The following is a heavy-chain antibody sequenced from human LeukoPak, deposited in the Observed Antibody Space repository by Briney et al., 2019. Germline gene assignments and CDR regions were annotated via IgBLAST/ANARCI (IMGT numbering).Heavy chain of an antibody. J-gene: IGHJ6*02. D-gene: IGHD1-26*01. CDR2: INHSGGT. CDR1: GGSFSGYS. CDR3: ARVGATSYYYYYGMDV. Sequence: SETLSLTCAVYGGSFSGYSWNWIRQPPVKGLGWIGEINHSGGTNYNPSLKSRVTISVDTSKKQFSLKLSSVTAADTAVYYCARVGATSYYYYYGMDVWGQGTTVTVSS. V-gene: IGHV4-34*01.